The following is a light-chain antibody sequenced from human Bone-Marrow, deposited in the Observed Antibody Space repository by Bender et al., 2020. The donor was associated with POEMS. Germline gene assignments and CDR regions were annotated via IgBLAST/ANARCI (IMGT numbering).Light chain of an antibody. CDR3: QVWDNSNDHHV. Sequence: SYELTQPPSVSVAPGQTAKITCGGNNIATKSVHWYQQKPGQAPLLVLYDDTDRPSGIPERFSGSNSGNTATLTISRVEAGDEADFYCQVWDNSNDHHVFGTGTKLTVL. J-gene: IGLJ1*01. CDR1: NIATKS. CDR2: DDT. V-gene: IGLV3-21*02.